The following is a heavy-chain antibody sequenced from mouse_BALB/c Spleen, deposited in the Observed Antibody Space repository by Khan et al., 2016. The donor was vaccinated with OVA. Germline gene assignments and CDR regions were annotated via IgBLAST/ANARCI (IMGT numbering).Heavy chain of an antibody. CDR3: ARAYYRYDGYYAMDY. CDR2: IWGGGGT. D-gene: IGHD2-14*01. V-gene: IGHV2-6-4*01. CDR1: GFSLSRYN. J-gene: IGHJ4*01. Sequence: VQLQESGPGLVAPSQSLSSTCTVSGFSLSRYNIHWVRQPPGKGLEWLGVIWGGGGTDYNSTLKSRLSLSQDNSKSQVFLKMNSLQTDDTAMYYCARAYYRYDGYYAMDYWGQGTSVTVSS.